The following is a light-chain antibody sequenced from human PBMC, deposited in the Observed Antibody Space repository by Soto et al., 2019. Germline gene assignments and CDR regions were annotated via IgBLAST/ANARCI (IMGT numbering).Light chain of an antibody. CDR3: QQRKYWPPLT. J-gene: IGKJ5*01. CDR2: DAS. CDR1: QSVDIY. V-gene: IGKV3-11*01. Sequence: ETVLTQSPATLSLSPGERATLSCRASQSVDIYLAWYQQQPGQAPRLLIYDASNRATGIPARFSGSGSGTNFTLPISSLEPEDFAVYYCQQRKYWPPLTFGQGTRLEIK.